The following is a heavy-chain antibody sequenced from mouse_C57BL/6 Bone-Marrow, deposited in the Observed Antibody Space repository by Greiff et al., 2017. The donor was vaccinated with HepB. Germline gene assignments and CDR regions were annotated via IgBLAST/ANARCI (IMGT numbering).Heavy chain of an antibody. D-gene: IGHD1-1*01. CDR1: GFTFSSYG. V-gene: IGHV5-6*01. CDR2: ISSGGSYT. J-gene: IGHJ1*03. CDR3: AATVVASYWYFDV. Sequence: EVNLVESGGDLVKPGGSLKLSCAASGFTFSSYGMSWVRQTPDKRLEWVATISSGGSYTYYPDSVKGRFTISRDNAKNTLYLQMSSLKSEDTAMYYCAATVVASYWYFDVWGTGTTVTVSS.